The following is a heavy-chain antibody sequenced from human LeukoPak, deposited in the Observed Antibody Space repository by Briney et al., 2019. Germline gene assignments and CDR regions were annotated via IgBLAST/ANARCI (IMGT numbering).Heavy chain of an antibody. J-gene: IGHJ4*02. Sequence: KPLETLSLTCTVSGGSISSYYWSWIRQPPGKGLEWIGYIYYSGSTNYNPSLKSRVTISVDTSKNQFSPKLSSVTAADTAVYYCAGGAYDYVWGSYRHKPFDYWGQGTLVTVSS. CDR1: GGSISSYY. D-gene: IGHD3-16*02. CDR3: AGGAYDYVWGSYRHKPFDY. CDR2: IYYSGST. V-gene: IGHV4-59*01.